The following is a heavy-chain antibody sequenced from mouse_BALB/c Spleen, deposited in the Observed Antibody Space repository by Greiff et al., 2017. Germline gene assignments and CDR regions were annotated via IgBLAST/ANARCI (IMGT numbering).Heavy chain of an antibody. CDR2: IYPGNSDT. D-gene: IGHD4-1*01. Sequence: EVQLQQSGTVLARPGASVKMSCKASGYSFTSYWMHWVKQRPGQGLEWIGAIYPGNSDTSYNQKFKGKAKLTAVTSASTAYLELSSLTNEDSAVYYCTRRTGYYFDYWGQGTTLTVSS. J-gene: IGHJ2*01. CDR1: GYSFTSYW. CDR3: TRRTGYYFDY. V-gene: IGHV1-5*01.